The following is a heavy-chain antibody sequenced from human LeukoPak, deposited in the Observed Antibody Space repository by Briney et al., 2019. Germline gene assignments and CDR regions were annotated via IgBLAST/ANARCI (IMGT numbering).Heavy chain of an antibody. D-gene: IGHD5-24*01. CDR3: ARLNDGNNFKELEY. V-gene: IGHV4-59*08. Sequence: SETLSLTCTVSGGSISRFYWSWIRQPPGKGLEGIGYIYYSGSTNYNPSLKSRVTISVDTSKNQFSLKLSSVTAADTAVYYCARLNDGNNFKELEYWGQGTLVTVSS. CDR1: GGSISRFY. J-gene: IGHJ4*02. CDR2: IYYSGST.